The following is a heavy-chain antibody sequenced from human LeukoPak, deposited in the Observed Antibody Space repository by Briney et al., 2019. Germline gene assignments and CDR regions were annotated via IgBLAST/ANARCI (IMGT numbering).Heavy chain of an antibody. CDR2: ISAYNGNT. J-gene: IGHJ4*02. Sequence: ASVKVSCQASGYTFTSYGISWVRQAPGQGLEWMGWISAYNGNTNYAQKLQGRVTMTTDTSTSTAYMDLRSLRSDDTAVYYCARGEASIFGVVLSSLDYWGQGTLVTVSS. CDR1: GYTFTSYG. CDR3: ARGEASIFGVVLSSLDY. D-gene: IGHD3-3*01. V-gene: IGHV1-18*01.